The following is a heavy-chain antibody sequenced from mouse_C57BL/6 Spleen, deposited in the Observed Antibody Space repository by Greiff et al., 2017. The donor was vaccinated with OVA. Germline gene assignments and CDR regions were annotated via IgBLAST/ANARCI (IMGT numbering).Heavy chain of an antibody. J-gene: IGHJ3*01. D-gene: IGHD1-1*01. CDR3: AMGPNLLLRFAY. Sequence: VQLQQPGAELVKPGASVKMSCKASGYTFTSYWITWVKQRPGQGLEWIGDIYPGSGSTNYNEKFKSKATLTVDTSSSTAYMQLSSLTSEDSAVYYCAMGPNLLLRFAYWGQGTLVTVSA. CDR2: IYPGSGST. V-gene: IGHV1-55*01. CDR1: GYTFTSYW.